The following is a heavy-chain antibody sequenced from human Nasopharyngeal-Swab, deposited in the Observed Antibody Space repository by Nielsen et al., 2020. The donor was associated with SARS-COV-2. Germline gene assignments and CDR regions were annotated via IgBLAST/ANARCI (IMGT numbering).Heavy chain of an antibody. V-gene: IGHV3-74*01. Sequence: GESLKISCAASGFTFGSYSMHWVRQAPGKGLVWVSRIKTDGSRTVYADSVRGRFTISRDNVKNTLYMEMNSLRADDTAVYYCASEWTEKAYDIWGQGTMVTVSS. CDR3: ASEWTEKAYDI. CDR1: GFTFGSYS. CDR2: IKTDGSRT. D-gene: IGHD3/OR15-3a*01. J-gene: IGHJ3*02.